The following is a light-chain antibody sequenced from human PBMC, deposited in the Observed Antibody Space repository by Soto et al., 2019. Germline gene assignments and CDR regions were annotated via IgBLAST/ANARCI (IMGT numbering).Light chain of an antibody. CDR1: SGHSSYA. CDR3: QTWGTGIQV. V-gene: IGLV4-69*01. CDR2: LNSDGSQ. J-gene: IGLJ3*02. Sequence: QLVLTLSPSASASLGASVKLTCTLSSGHSSYAIAWHQQQPEKGPRYLMKLNSDGSQSKGDGIPDRFSGSSSGAERYLTISSLQSEEEADYYCQTWGTGIQVFGAGTKLTVL.